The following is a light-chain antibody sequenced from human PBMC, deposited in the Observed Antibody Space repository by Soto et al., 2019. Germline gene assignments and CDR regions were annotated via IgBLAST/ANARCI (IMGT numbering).Light chain of an antibody. CDR3: QQYVSSPWA. CDR1: QSVSSSF. J-gene: IGKJ1*01. V-gene: IGKV3-20*01. CDR2: GAS. Sequence: EIVLAQSPGTLSLSPGESATLSCRASQSVSSSFLAWYQQKAGQAPRLLIYGASRRATGIPERFSGSGSGTDFTLTISRLEPEDFAVYYCQQYVSSPWAFGQGTKVEI.